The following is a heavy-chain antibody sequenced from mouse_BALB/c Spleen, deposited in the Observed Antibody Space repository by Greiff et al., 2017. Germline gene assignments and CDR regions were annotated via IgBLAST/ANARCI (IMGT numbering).Heavy chain of an antibody. CDR3: SGGYDDGFAY. CDR2: ISSGSSTI. D-gene: IGHD2-2*01. V-gene: IGHV5-17*02. Sequence: EVQVVESGGGLVQPGGSRKLSCAASGFTFSSFGMHWVRQAPEKGLEWVAYISSGSSTIYYADTVKGRFTISRDNPKNTLFLQMASLRSEDTAMFYCSGGYDDGFAYWGQGTLVTVSA. CDR1: GFTFSSFG. J-gene: IGHJ3*01.